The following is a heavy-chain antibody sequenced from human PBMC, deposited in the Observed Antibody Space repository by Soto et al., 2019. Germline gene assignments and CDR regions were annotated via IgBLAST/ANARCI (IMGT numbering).Heavy chain of an antibody. CDR1: GFTFSSYG. V-gene: IGHV3-33*01. J-gene: IGHJ4*02. CDR3: ARNTITMVRGVYSASFDY. D-gene: IGHD3-10*01. Sequence: PGGSLRLSCAASGFTFSSYGMHWVRQAPGKGLEWVAVIWYDGSNKYYADSVKGRFTISRDNSKNTLYLQMNSLRAEDTAVYYCARNTITMVRGVYSASFDYWGQGTLVTVSP. CDR2: IWYDGSNK.